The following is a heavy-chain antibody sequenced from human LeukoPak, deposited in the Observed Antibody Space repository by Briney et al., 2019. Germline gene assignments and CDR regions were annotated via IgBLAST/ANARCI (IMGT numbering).Heavy chain of an antibody. CDR1: GGSISSYY. Sequence: SETLSLTCTVSGGSISSYYWSWIRQPPGKGLEWIGYIYYSGSTNYNPSLKSRVTISVDTSKNQLSLKLSSVTAADTAVYYCARVQIDFWSGYAQNYYFDYWGQGTLVTVSS. CDR3: ARVQIDFWSGYAQNYYFDY. V-gene: IGHV4-59*01. D-gene: IGHD3-3*01. J-gene: IGHJ4*02. CDR2: IYYSGST.